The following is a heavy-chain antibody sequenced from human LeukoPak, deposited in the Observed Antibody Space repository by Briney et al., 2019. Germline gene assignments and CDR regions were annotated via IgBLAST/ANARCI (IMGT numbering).Heavy chain of an antibody. CDR3: ARAGLIGYCSSTNCYEHFDY. Sequence: ASVKVSCKASGYTFTGYYMHWVRQAPGQGLEWVGWINPNNGDTYFAQKFQGRVTMTRDTSISTAYVDLSSLRSDDTAVYYCARAGLIGYCSSTNCYEHFDYWGQGALVTVSS. D-gene: IGHD2-2*03. CDR1: GYTFTGYY. J-gene: IGHJ4*02. V-gene: IGHV1-2*02. CDR2: INPNNGDT.